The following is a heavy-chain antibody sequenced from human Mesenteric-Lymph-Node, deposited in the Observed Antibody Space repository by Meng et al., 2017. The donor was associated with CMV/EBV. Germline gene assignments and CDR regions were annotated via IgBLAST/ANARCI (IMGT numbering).Heavy chain of an antibody. CDR2: ISSSSSYI. D-gene: IGHD2/OR15-2a*01. Sequence: GESLKISCAASGFTFSSYSMNWVRQAPGKGLEWVSSISSSSSYIYYADSVKGRFTISRDNAKNSLSLQMNSLRVEDTAVYYCARDPNRDYFDYWGQGILVTVSS. CDR3: ARDPNRDYFDY. V-gene: IGHV3-21*06. J-gene: IGHJ4*02. CDR1: GFTFSSYS.